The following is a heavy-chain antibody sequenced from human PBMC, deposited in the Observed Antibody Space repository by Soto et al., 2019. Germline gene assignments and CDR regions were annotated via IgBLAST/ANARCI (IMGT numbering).Heavy chain of an antibody. J-gene: IGHJ3*02. CDR3: TIGSWSGEVFDI. D-gene: IGHD2-21*01. CDR1: GGTFSTYR. CDR2: IIPMLGIA. Sequence: QVQLVQSGAEVKKPGSSVKVSCKDSGGTFSTYRMLWVRQAPGQGLEWMGRIIPMLGIANHAQRFQDRVTITADKSTATAHMELSSLRSEDTALYYCTIGSWSGEVFDIWGQGTMVTLSS. V-gene: IGHV1-69*02.